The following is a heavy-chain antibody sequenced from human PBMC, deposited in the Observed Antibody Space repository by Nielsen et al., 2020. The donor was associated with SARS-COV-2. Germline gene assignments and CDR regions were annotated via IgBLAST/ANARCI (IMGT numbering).Heavy chain of an antibody. CDR2: ISYDGSNK. Sequence: GESLKISCAASGFTFSSYDMHWVRQAPGKGLEWVAVISYDGSNKYYADSVKGRFTISRDNSKNTLYLQMNSLRAEDTAVYYCAKEAESSSWYPDQYNWFDPWGQGTLVTVSS. CDR1: GFTFSSYD. J-gene: IGHJ5*02. V-gene: IGHV3-30*18. CDR3: AKEAESSSWYPDQYNWFDP. D-gene: IGHD6-13*01.